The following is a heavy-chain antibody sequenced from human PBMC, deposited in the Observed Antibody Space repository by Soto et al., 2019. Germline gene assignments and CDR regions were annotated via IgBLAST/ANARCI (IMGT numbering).Heavy chain of an antibody. J-gene: IGHJ3*02. CDR2: ISWNSGSI. Sequence: EVQLVESGGGLVQPGRSLRLSCAASGFTFDDYAMHWVRQAPGKGLEWVSGISWNSGSIGYADSVKGRFTISRDNAKNSLYLQMNSLRAEDTALYYCARGYIVVEVAASELSVGNYDAFDIWGRGTMVTVSS. CDR3: ARGYIVVEVAASELSVGNYDAFDI. CDR1: GFTFDDYA. V-gene: IGHV3-9*01. D-gene: IGHD2-15*01.